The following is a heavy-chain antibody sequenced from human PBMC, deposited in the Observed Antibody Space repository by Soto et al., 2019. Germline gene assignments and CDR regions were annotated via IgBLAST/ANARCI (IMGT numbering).Heavy chain of an antibody. D-gene: IGHD2-15*01. V-gene: IGHV1-69*01. CDR3: ARVRCSGGSCYSEGWFDP. CDR2: IIPIFGTA. J-gene: IGHJ5*02. Sequence: QVQLVQSGAEVKKPGSSVKVSCKASGGTFSSYAISRVRQAPGQGLEWMGGIIPIFGTANYAQKFQGRVTITADESTSTAYMELSSLRSEDTAVYYCARVRCSGGSCYSEGWFDPWGQGTLVTVSS. CDR1: GGTFSSYA.